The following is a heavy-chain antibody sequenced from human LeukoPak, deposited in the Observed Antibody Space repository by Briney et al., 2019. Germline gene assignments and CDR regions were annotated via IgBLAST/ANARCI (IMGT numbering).Heavy chain of an antibody. CDR1: GGSVSSGSYF. Sequence: SETLSLTCTVSGGSVSSGSYFWSWIRQPPGKGLEWIGYIYYSGSTNYNPSLKSRVTISVDTSKNQFSLKLSSVTAADTAVYYCARDRDCSSTSCWTDLGGCYYYYGMDVWGQGTTVTVSS. CDR2: IYYSGST. V-gene: IGHV4-61*01. CDR3: ARDRDCSSTSCWTDLGGCYYYYGMDV. J-gene: IGHJ6*02. D-gene: IGHD2-2*01.